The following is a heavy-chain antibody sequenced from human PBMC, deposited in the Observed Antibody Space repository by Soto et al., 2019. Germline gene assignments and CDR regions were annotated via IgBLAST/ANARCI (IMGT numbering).Heavy chain of an antibody. CDR2: INPNSGGT. Sequence: ASVKVSCKASGYTFTGYYMHWVRQAPGQGLEWMGWINPNSGGTNYAQKFQGWVTMTRDTSISTAYMELSRLRSDDTAVYYCARGTAAAATVSYYYYGMEVWGQGTTVSVSS. D-gene: IGHD6-13*01. CDR3: ARGTAAAATVSYYYYGMEV. V-gene: IGHV1-2*04. J-gene: IGHJ6*02. CDR1: GYTFTGYY.